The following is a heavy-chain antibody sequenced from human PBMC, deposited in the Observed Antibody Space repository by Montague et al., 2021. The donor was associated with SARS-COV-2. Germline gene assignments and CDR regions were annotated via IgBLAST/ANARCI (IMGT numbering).Heavy chain of an antibody. CDR2: IYYTGST. CDR1: GGSISSNSLY. D-gene: IGHD3-9*01. J-gene: IGHJ4*02. V-gene: IGHV4-39*01. Sequence: SETLSLTCTVSGGSISSNSLYWGWIRQPPGKGLEWIGTIYYTGSTYYNPSLRGRVTISKDTSDNQFSLKLSSVTAADTAVFYCARHWLGSSNYLKRHFDSWGQGILVTVSS. CDR3: ARHWLGSSNYLKRHFDS.